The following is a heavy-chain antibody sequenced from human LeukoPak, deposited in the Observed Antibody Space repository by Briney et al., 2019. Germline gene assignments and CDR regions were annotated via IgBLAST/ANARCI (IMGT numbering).Heavy chain of an antibody. CDR1: GFTFRCYA. V-gene: IGHV3-30-3*01. Sequence: PGRSLRLLCAAWGFTFRCYAGHWVRQAPGKGLEWVAIISSGGSIQYHADSVKGRFTISRDNSENTLYLQMNSLRAEDTAVYYCAREAGDRSGWYNWFDPWGQGTLVTVSS. D-gene: IGHD6-19*01. J-gene: IGHJ5*02. CDR3: AREAGDRSGWYNWFDP. CDR2: ISSGGSIQ.